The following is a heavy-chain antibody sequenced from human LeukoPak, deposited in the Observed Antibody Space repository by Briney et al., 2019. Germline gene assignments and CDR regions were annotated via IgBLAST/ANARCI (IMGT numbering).Heavy chain of an antibody. CDR2: ISGSGHDI. D-gene: IGHD6-6*01. V-gene: IGHV3-11*04. CDR1: GFTFSDSY. Sequence: GGSLRLSCAASGFTFSDSYMTWVSQAPGKGVEWVAYISGSGHDINYSDSVKGRFTISRDNAKSSLYLQMSSLRVEDTAVYYCTRDPRHFDSCGQGTLVTVSS. CDR3: TRDPRHFDS. J-gene: IGHJ5*01.